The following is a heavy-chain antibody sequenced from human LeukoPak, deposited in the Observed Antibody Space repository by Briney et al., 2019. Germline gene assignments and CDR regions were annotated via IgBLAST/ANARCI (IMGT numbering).Heavy chain of an antibody. D-gene: IGHD2-15*01. V-gene: IGHV4-61*02. Sequence: PSQTLSLTCTVSGGSISSGSYYWSWIRQPAGKRLQWIGRIYTSGSTNYNPSLKSRVTVSVDTSKNQFSLKLSSVTAADTAVYYCARDHVDEVVAATGGFDPWGQGTLVTVSS. CDR1: GGSISSGSYY. CDR3: ARDHVDEVVAATGGFDP. CDR2: IYTSGST. J-gene: IGHJ5*02.